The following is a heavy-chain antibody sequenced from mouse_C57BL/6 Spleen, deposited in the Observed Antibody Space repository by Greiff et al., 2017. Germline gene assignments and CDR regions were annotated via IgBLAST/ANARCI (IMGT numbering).Heavy chain of an antibody. J-gene: IGHJ4*01. CDR1: GFSLTRYG. CDR2: LWGDGST. D-gene: IGHD1-1*01. Sequence: VHLVESGPGLVAPSQSLSITCTVSGFSLTRYGVSWVRQPPGKGLEWLGVLWGDGSTKSPSALLSRLGISKDNSKSHVFLKLISLQTDDTATYYCAKAYYGSSYYYAMDCWGQGASVTVSS. V-gene: IGHV2-3*01. CDR3: AKAYYGSSYYYAMDC.